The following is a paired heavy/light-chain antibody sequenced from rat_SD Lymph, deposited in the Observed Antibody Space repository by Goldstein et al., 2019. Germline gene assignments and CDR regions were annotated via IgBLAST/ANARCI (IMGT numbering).Light chain of an antibody. CDR3: MQATHAPLT. V-gene: IGKV2S26*01. Sequence: DVVLTQTPSILSATIGQSVSISCRSSQSLLDSDGNTYLYWFLQRPGQSPQRLIYLVSNLGSGVPNRFSGSGSGTDFTLKISGVEAEDLGVYYCMQATHAPLTFGSGTKLEIK. CDR1: QSLLDSDGNTY. J-gene: IGKJ5*01. CDR2: LVS.
Heavy chain of an antibody. D-gene: IGHD1-1*01. V-gene: IGHV5-29*01. CDR1: GFTFSNYG. Sequence: EVQLVESGGGLVQPGRSMKLSCAASGFTFSNYGMAWVRQAPTKGLEWVATISYDGSSTYYRDSVKGRFTISRDNAKSTLYLQMNSLRSEDTATYYCTRDYYSGDWFAYWGQGTLVTVSS. CDR2: ISYDGSST. J-gene: IGHJ3*01. CDR3: TRDYYSGDWFAY.